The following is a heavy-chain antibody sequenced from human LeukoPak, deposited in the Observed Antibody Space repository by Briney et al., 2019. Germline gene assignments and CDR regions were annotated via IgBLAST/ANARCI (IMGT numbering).Heavy chain of an antibody. CDR1: GGSISSYY. V-gene: IGHV4-59*01. CDR3: ASGGFKAFDP. CDR2: IYYSGST. J-gene: IGHJ5*02. Sequence: SESLSLTCTVSGGSISSYYWSWVRQPPGKGLEWIGYIYYSGSTNYNPSPKSRVTISVDTSKNQFSLKLSSVTAADTAVYYCASGGFKAFDPWGQGTLVTVSS. D-gene: IGHD3-16*01.